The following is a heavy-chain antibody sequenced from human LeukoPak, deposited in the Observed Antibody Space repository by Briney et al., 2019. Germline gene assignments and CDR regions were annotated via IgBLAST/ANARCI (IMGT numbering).Heavy chain of an antibody. D-gene: IGHD3-22*01. J-gene: IGHJ3*02. V-gene: IGHV1-69*05. CDR1: RGTLGSYA. Sequence: SVKVSCKASRGTLGSYAISWVRQAPGQGLEWMVGIIPIFGTANYAQKFQGRVTITTDESTSTAYMELSSLRSEDTAVYYCARVVMRYDSSGYGAFDIWGQGTMVTVSS. CDR3: ARVVMRYDSSGYGAFDI. CDR2: IIPIFGTA.